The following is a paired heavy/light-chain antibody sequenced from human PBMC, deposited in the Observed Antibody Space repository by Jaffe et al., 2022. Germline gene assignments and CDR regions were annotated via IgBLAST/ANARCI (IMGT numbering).Heavy chain of an antibody. CDR3: ARTIRGSITMVQGVILPYYYYSYMDV. J-gene: IGHJ6*03. V-gene: IGHV1-69*01. CDR1: GDTFTNYA. CDR2: IIPFYHTT. Sequence: QVQLVQSGTEVKKPGSSVKVSCKASGDTFTNYALSWVRQAPGQGLEWMGGIIPFYHTTNYAQKFQDRVTITADESTSTAYMELSSLRSEDTAVYYCARTIRGSITMVQGVILPYYYYSYMDVWGKGTTVTVS. D-gene: IGHD3-10*01.
Light chain of an antibody. V-gene: IGKV1-5*03. CDR1: ETINNW. CDR2: KAS. Sequence: DIQMTQSPSTLSASVGDRVTITCRASETINNWLAWYQQKPGKAPKLLIYKASSLESGVPSRFSGSGSGTEFTLTISSLQPDDFATYYCQHYNTYSALTFGGGTKVEIK. J-gene: IGKJ4*01. CDR3: QHYNTYSALT.